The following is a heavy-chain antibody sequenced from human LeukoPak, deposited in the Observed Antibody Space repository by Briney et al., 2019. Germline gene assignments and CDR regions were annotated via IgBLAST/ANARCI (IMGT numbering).Heavy chain of an antibody. D-gene: IGHD6-13*01. CDR3: ARGSSCWSPDFDY. J-gene: IGHJ4*02. CDR2: IYNTGST. V-gene: IGHV4-59*01. CDR1: GDSISSYY. Sequence: SETLSLTCTVSGDSISSYYWSWIRQPPGKKLEWIGYIYNTGSTSYNPSLKSRVTISVDTSKNQFSLKVTSVTAADTAVYYCARGSSCWSPDFDYWGQGTLVTVSS.